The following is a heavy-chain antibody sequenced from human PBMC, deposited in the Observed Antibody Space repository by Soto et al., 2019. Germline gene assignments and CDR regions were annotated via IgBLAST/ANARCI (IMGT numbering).Heavy chain of an antibody. CDR1: GGTFSSYA. D-gene: IGHD2-2*01. Sequence: GASVKVSCKASGGTFSSYAISWVRQAPGQGLEWMGGIIPIFGTANYAQKFQGRVTITADKSTSTAYMELSSLRSEDTAVYYCARVIPATGPAGWFDPWGQGTLVT. J-gene: IGHJ5*02. CDR3: ARVIPATGPAGWFDP. CDR2: IIPIFGTA. V-gene: IGHV1-69*06.